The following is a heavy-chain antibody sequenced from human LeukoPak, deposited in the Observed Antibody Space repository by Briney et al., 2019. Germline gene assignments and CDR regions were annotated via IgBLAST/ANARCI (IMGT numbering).Heavy chain of an antibody. CDR1: GFTFSSYA. V-gene: IGHV3-23*01. Sequence: GGSLRLSCAASGFTFSSYAMIWVRQAPGKGLEWVSAISGSGGSTYYADSVKGRFTISRDNSKNTLYLQMNSLRAEDTAVYYCATATDTESSYRASDIWGQGTMVTASS. CDR2: ISGSGGST. J-gene: IGHJ3*02. CDR3: ATATDTESSYRASDI. D-gene: IGHD1-1*01.